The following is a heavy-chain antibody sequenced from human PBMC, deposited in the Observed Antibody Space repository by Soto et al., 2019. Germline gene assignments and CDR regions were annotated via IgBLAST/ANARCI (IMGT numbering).Heavy chain of an antibody. J-gene: IGHJ4*02. D-gene: IGHD3-3*01. CDR3: ARQASRITIFGVVTKKPMYYFDY. V-gene: IGHV4-39*01. Sequence: SETLSLTCTVSGGSISSSSYYRGWIRQPPGKGLEWIGSIYYSGSTYYNPSLKSRVTISVDTSKNQFSLKLSSVTAADTAVYYCARQASRITIFGVVTKKPMYYFDYWGQGTLVTVSS. CDR2: IYYSGST. CDR1: GGSISSSSYY.